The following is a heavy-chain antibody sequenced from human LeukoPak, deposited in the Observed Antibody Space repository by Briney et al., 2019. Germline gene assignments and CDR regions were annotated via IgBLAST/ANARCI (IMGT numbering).Heavy chain of an antibody. V-gene: IGHV3-7*01. D-gene: IGHD5-18*01. J-gene: IGHJ4*02. Sequence: GGSLRLSCAASGFTFSSYWMNWVRQAPGKGLEWVANIKQDGSEKYYVDSMKGRFTISRDNAKNSLYLQMNSLRAEDTAVYYCAKDHHETAMVIGYWGQGTLVTVSS. CDR2: IKQDGSEK. CDR3: AKDHHETAMVIGY. CDR1: GFTFSSYW.